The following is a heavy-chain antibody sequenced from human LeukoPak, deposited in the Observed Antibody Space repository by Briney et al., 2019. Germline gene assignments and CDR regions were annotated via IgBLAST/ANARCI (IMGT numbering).Heavy chain of an antibody. J-gene: IGHJ6*03. V-gene: IGHV3-7*01. CDR3: ARVGAADYYYYYYMDV. D-gene: IGHD6-13*01. Sequence: GGSLRLSCAASGFTFSSYWMSWVRQAPGKGLEWVANIKQDGSEKYYVDSAKGRFTISRDNAKNSLYLQMNSLRAEDTAVYYCARVGAADYYYYYYMDVWGKGTTVTVSS. CDR2: IKQDGSEK. CDR1: GFTFSSYW.